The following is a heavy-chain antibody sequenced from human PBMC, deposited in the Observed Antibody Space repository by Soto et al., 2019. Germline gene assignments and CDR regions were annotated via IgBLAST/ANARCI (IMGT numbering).Heavy chain of an antibody. J-gene: IGHJ6*02. CDR1: GGSVSSGSYY. Sequence: SETLSLTCTVSGGSVSSGSYYWSWIRQPPGKGLEWIGYIYYSGSTNYNPSLKSRVTISVDTSKNQFSLKLSSVTAADTAVYYCARDFWSGYGVAGRVYGMDVWGQGTTVTVSS. CDR2: IYYSGST. V-gene: IGHV4-61*01. CDR3: ARDFWSGYGVAGRVYGMDV. D-gene: IGHD3-3*01.